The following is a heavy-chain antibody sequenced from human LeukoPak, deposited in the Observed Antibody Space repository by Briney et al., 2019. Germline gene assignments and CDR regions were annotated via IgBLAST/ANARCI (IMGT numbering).Heavy chain of an antibody. V-gene: IGHV4-39*01. CDR3: ATWGVATNYFDY. CDR2: IYYSGST. CDR1: GGSISSSSYY. J-gene: IGHJ4*02. Sequence: SETLSLTCTVSGGSISSSSYYWGWIRQPPGKGLEWIGSIYYSGSTYHNPSLKRRVTISVDTSKNQFSLKLSSVTAADTAVYYCATWGVATNYFDYWGQGTLVTVSS. D-gene: IGHD5-12*01.